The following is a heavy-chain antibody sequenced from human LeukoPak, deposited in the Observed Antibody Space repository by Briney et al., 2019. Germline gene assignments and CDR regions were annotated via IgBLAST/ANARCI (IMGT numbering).Heavy chain of an antibody. D-gene: IGHD2-21*02. J-gene: IGHJ4*02. Sequence: GGSLRLSCAVSGFTFTYYAMHWVRQAPGKGLEWVAVISYDGSNQQYADSVKGQVTISRDNSKSTLYLQMDSLRAGDTAVYYCVRQGDTGSWYFDYWGQGTLVTVSS. CDR3: VRQGDTGSWYFDY. CDR2: ISYDGSNQ. CDR1: GFTFTYYA. V-gene: IGHV3-30-3*01.